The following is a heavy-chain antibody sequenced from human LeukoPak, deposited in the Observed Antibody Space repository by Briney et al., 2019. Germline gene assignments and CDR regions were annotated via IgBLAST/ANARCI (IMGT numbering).Heavy chain of an antibody. CDR2: ISGFNT. D-gene: IGHD2-8*01. V-gene: IGHV3-23*01. CDR1: GFAFSNYA. J-gene: IGHJ4*02. CDR3: AKDVCTSPRCLLYFDS. Sequence: GGSLRLSCTXSGFAFSNYAMNWVRQAPGKGPEWVSGISGFNTYYADSVKGRFTIFRDNSKNVLYLQMDRLRAEDTAVYACAKDVCTSPRCLLYFDSWGQGTLVTVSS.